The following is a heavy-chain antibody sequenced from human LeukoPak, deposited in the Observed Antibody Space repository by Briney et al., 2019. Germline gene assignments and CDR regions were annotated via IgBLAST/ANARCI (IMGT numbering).Heavy chain of an antibody. CDR2: IYYTGST. CDR1: GGSISTYY. V-gene: IGHV4-59*08. J-gene: IGHJ6*02. Sequence: SETLSLTCTVSGGSISTYYWSWVRQPPAKGLEWIASIYYTGSTNYNPSLTSRVTISVDTSKNQFSLKLSSVTAADTAVYYCARHSPEYNYAMDVWGQGTTVTVSS. CDR3: ARHSPEYNYAMDV.